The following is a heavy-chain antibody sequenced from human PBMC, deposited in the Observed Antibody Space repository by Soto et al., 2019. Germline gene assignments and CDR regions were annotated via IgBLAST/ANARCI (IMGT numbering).Heavy chain of an antibody. J-gene: IGHJ5*02. D-gene: IGHD6-13*01. CDR2: INHSGST. CDR1: GGSFSGYY. Sequence: ASETLSLTCAVYGGSFSGYYWSWIRQPPGKGPEWIGEINHSGSTNYNPSLKSRVTISVDTSKNQFSLKLSSVTAADTAVYYCARSPYSSKMNWFDPWGQGTLVTVSS. V-gene: IGHV4-34*01. CDR3: ARSPYSSKMNWFDP.